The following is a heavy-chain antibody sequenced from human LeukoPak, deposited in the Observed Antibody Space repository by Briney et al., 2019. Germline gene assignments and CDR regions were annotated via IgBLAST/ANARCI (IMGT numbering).Heavy chain of an antibody. D-gene: IGHD1-26*01. CDR1: GFTFSSYW. CDR2: NIDGSST. V-gene: IGHV3-74*01. Sequence: GGSLRLSCAASGFTFSSYWMHWVRQAPGKGLVWVSRNIDGSSTSYADSVKGRFPILRDNAKNTVYLQMNSLRAEDTAVYYCARVLRYRSRPFDYWGQGTLVTVSS. J-gene: IGHJ4*02. CDR3: ARVLRYRSRPFDY.